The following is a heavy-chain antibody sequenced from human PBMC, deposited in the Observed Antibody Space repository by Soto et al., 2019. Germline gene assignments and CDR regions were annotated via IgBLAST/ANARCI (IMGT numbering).Heavy chain of an antibody. V-gene: IGHV3-30*18. CDR2: ISYDGSNK. CDR3: AKEAGRTLDYYYYGLDV. J-gene: IGHJ6*02. CDR1: GFSFSYYG. Sequence: PWWSLRLSCAASGFSFSYYGIHWGRQAPGKGLEWVAVISYDGSNKNYADSVKGRFTISRDNSKSTLYLQMNSLRVEDTAVYYCAKEAGRTLDYYYYGLDVWGQGTTVTVSS. D-gene: IGHD1-26*01.